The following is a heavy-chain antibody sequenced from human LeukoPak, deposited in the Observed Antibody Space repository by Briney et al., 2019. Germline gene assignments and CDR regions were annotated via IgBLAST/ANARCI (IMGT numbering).Heavy chain of an antibody. J-gene: IGHJ4*02. D-gene: IGHD3-22*01. CDR3: ARGRGDSKGTSFDF. V-gene: IGHV4-59*01. Sequence: SETLSLTCTVSGGPMNNYYWSWIRQSPGKGLEWVGYIYHTGSATYKPSLKSRVTLSLDTSKNQFSLRLNSVTAADTAVYYCARGRGDSKGTSFDFGGQGTLVTVSS. CDR1: GGPMNNYY. CDR2: IYHTGSA.